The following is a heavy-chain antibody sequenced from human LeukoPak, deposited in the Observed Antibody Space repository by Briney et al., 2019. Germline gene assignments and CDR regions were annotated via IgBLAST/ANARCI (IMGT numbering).Heavy chain of an antibody. CDR3: ARSIVATTPYYFDY. V-gene: IGHV3-11*01. CDR2: ISSSGSTI. Sequence: GGSLRLSCAASGFTFSDYSMSWIRQAPGKGLEWLSYISSSGSTICYADSVKGRFTISRDNAKNSLYLQMNSLRAEDTAVYYCARSIVATTPYYFDYWGQGTLVTVSS. CDR1: GFTFSDYS. D-gene: IGHD5-12*01. J-gene: IGHJ4*02.